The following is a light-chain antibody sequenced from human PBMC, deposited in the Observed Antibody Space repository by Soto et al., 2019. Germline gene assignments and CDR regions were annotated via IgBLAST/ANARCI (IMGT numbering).Light chain of an antibody. CDR2: DVS. V-gene: IGLV2-14*01. CDR1: SSDVGGYNY. CDR3: SSYTSSSTLV. Sequence: QSALTQPASVSGSPGQSITISCTGTSSDVGGYNYVSWYQQYPGKVPKLMIYDVSNRPSGVSNRFSGSKSGNTASLTISGLHAEDEADYYCSSYTSSSTLVFGGGTQLTVL. J-gene: IGLJ3*02.